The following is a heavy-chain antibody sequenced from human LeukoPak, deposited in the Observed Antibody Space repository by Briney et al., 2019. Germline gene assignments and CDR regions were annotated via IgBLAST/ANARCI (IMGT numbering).Heavy chain of an antibody. V-gene: IGHV4-34*01. Sequence: SETLSLTCAVYGGSFSGYYWSWIRQPPGKGLEWIGEINHSGSTNYNPSLKSRVTISVDTSKNQFSLKLTSLTAADTAVYYCARGVDSGYPDYWGQGTLVAVSS. CDR1: GGSFSGYY. D-gene: IGHD3-22*01. J-gene: IGHJ4*02. CDR3: ARGVDSGYPDY. CDR2: INHSGST.